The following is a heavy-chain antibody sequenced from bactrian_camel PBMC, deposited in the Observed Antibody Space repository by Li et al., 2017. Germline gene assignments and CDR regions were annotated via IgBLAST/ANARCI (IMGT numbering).Heavy chain of an antibody. V-gene: IGHV3-2*01. CDR2: IYSDGSNT. J-gene: IGHJ6*01. Sequence: HVQLVESGGGLVQPGGSLRLSCAASGFTFNRFGMSWVRQAPGKELEWVVTIYSDGSNTYYAESVKGRFTISRDNAKNTVYLEMNSLKSEDTALYYCATPAAIVLTVWTYQSWGQGTQVTVS. CDR1: GFTFNRFG. CDR3: ATPAAIVLTVWTYQS. D-gene: IGHD3*01.